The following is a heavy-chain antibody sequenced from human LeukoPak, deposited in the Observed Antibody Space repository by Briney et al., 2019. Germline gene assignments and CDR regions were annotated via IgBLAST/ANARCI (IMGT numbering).Heavy chain of an antibody. D-gene: IGHD3-16*02. V-gene: IGHV3-74*01. J-gene: IGHJ4*02. CDR3: ATAGNYRLDN. CDR1: GLTFSNSW. Sequence: PGGSLRLSCAASGLTFSNSWMHWVRQAPGRGLVWVSRINSDASTTDYADPVKGRFTISRDNAKNTLYLQMNSLSVEDTAVYYCATAGNYRLDNWGQGTLVTVSS. CDR2: INSDASTT.